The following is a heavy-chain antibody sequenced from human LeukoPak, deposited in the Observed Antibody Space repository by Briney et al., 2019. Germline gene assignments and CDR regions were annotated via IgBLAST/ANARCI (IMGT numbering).Heavy chain of an antibody. D-gene: IGHD6-19*01. J-gene: IGHJ4*02. CDR3: ARGVAVAGTWYYFDY. Sequence: SETLSLTCTVSGGSVSSGSYYWSWIRQPPGKGLEWIGYIYYSGSTNYNPSLKSRVTISVGTSKNQFSLKLSSVTAADTAVYYCARGVAVAGTWYYFDYWGQGTLVTVSS. V-gene: IGHV4-61*01. CDR2: IYYSGST. CDR1: GGSVSSGSYY.